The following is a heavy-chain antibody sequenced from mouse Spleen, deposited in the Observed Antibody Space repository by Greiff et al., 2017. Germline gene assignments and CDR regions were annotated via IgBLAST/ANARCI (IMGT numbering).Heavy chain of an antibody. CDR3: ARHRETTATDAMDY. CDR1: GFSLTSYG. D-gene: IGHD1-2*01. Sequence: QVQLKESGPGLVAPSQSLSITCTISGFSLTSYGVHWVRQPPGKGLEWLVVIWSDGSTTYNSALKSRLSISKDNSKSQVFLKMNSLQTDDTAMYYCARHRETTATDAMDYWGQGTSVTVSS. CDR2: IWSDGST. J-gene: IGHJ4*01. V-gene: IGHV2-6-1*01.